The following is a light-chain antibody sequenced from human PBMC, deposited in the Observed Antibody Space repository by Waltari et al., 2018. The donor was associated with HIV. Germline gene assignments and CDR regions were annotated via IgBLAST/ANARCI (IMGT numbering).Light chain of an antibody. CDR2: LNSDGSH. Sequence: QIILTQSPSASASPGASVKPTCPLSSEPSNFTIAWLQQQPEKGPRYLMKLNSDGSHTKGDGIPDRFSGSSSGAERYLSISSLHSDDEADYYCQTWGMGIVVFGGGTKLTVL. CDR1: SEPSNFT. V-gene: IGLV4-69*01. CDR3: QTWGMGIVV. J-gene: IGLJ3*02.